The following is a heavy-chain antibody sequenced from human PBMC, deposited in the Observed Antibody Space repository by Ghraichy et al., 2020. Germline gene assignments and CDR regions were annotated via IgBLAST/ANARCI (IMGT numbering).Heavy chain of an antibody. V-gene: IGHV4-59*01. CDR3: ASSGILASAFGP. D-gene: IGHD1-14*01. Sequence: SETLSLTCSVFGVSMTSYYWNWIRQPPGKGLEWIGYIYYTGSTSYSSSLESRVTMSVDTSKNQFSLKLTSVTAADTAVYYCASSGILASAFGPCGQGTLVTVSS. CDR2: IYYTGST. J-gene: IGHJ5*02. CDR1: GVSMTSYY.